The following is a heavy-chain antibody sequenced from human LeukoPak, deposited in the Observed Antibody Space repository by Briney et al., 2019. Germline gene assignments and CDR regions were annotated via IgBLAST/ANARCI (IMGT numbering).Heavy chain of an antibody. Sequence: GGSLRLSCAASGFSFSSYATIWVRQAPGKGLEWVSGISSSGAKTYYADSVKGRFTISRDNTMNTLYLQMNSLKTEDTAVYYCTTEYYWYFDLWGRGTLVTVSS. V-gene: IGHV3-23*01. CDR3: TTEYYWYFDL. D-gene: IGHD2/OR15-2a*01. J-gene: IGHJ2*01. CDR1: GFSFSSYA. CDR2: ISSSGAKT.